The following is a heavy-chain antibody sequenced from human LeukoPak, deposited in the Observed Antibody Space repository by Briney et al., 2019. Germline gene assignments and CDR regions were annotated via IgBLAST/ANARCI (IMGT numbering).Heavy chain of an antibody. CDR1: GLSLSTFA. D-gene: IGHD3-16*01. V-gene: IGHV3-23*01. CDR2: IRGNGET. Sequence: GGSLRLSCAASGLSLSTFAMSWVRQGPARGLEWVSSIRGNGETLYADSVKGRFTLSSDSSRNTVYLQLNNLRVEDTAIDYCARASWVSSTDAVRWGQGTPVSVSS. CDR3: ARASWVSSTDAVR. J-gene: IGHJ4*02.